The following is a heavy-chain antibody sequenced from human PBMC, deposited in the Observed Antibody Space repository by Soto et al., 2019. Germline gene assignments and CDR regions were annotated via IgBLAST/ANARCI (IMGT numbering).Heavy chain of an antibody. D-gene: IGHD4-4*01. J-gene: IGHJ6*02. CDR1: GFTFSDAW. CDR2: IKSKIDGGTT. Sequence: LRLSCAASGFTFSDAWMTWVRQAPGKGPEWLGRIKSKIDGGTTDYAAPVKGRFTISRDDSQNTVYLQMNSLKTEDTAVYYCTTSDSMWDYYGMDVWGQGTTVTVSS. CDR3: TTSDSMWDYYGMDV. V-gene: IGHV3-15*01.